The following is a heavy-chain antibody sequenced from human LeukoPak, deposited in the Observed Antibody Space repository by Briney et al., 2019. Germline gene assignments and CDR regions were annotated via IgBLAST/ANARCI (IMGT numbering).Heavy chain of an antibody. Sequence: PSETLSLTCTVSGGSISSYYWSWIRQPPGKGLEWIGYIYYSGSTNYNPSLKSRVTISVDTSKNQFSLKLSSVTAADTAVYYCARSSIGRADRGRYFDYWGQGTLVTVSS. CDR1: GGSISSYY. CDR2: IYYSGST. J-gene: IGHJ4*02. D-gene: IGHD2-15*01. CDR3: ARSSIGRADRGRYFDY. V-gene: IGHV4-59*01.